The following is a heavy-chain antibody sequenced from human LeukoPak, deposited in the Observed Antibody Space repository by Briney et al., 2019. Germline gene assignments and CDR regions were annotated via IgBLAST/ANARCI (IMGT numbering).Heavy chain of an antibody. J-gene: IGHJ3*02. CDR3: ARGYNWNALAGGRDAFDI. D-gene: IGHD1-20*01. Sequence: PSETLSLTCTVSGGSISSYYWSWIRQPPGKGLEWIGYIYYSGSTNYNPSLKSRVTISVDTSKNQFSLKLSSVTAADTAVYYCARGYNWNALAGGRDAFDIWGQGTMVTVSS. CDR2: IYYSGST. CDR1: GGSISSYY. V-gene: IGHV4-59*01.